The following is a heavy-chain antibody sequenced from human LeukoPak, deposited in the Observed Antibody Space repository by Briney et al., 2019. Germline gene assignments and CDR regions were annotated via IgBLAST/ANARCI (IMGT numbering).Heavy chain of an antibody. J-gene: IGHJ4*02. CDR1: GFTFSSNG. V-gene: IGHV3-30*02. Sequence: GGSLRLSYVASGFTFSSNGMHWVRQAPGKGLEWVTFIQYDGSKKYYADSVKGRFTISRDNSKNTLYLEMNSLRAEDTAVYYCAKDIGSYYDYWGQGILVTVSS. D-gene: IGHD3-10*01. CDR2: IQYDGSKK. CDR3: AKDIGSYYDY.